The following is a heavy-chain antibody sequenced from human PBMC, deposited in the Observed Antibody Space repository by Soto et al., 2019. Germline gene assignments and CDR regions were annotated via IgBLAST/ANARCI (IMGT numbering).Heavy chain of an antibody. CDR1: GGSISSYY. J-gene: IGHJ4*02. Sequence: QVQLQESGPGLVKPSETLSLTCTVSGGSISSYYWSWIRQPPGKGLEWIGYIYYSGSTNYNPSLKSRVTISVDTSKNQFSLKLSSVTAADTAVYYCARGRKKYCSSTSCYAEGWGFDYWGQGTLVTVSS. CDR3: ARGRKKYCSSTSCYAEGWGFDY. D-gene: IGHD2-2*01. CDR2: IYYSGST. V-gene: IGHV4-59*01.